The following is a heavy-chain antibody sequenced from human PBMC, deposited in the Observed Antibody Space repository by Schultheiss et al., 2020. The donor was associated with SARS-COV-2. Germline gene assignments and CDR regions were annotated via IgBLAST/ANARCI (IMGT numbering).Heavy chain of an antibody. CDR1: GFTFSSYG. V-gene: IGHV3-33*06. D-gene: IGHD3-16*02. CDR3: AKDRGNDYVWGIYRTT. Sequence: GGSLRLSCAASGFTFSSYGMHWVRQAPGKGLEWVAVIWYDGSNKYYADSVKGRFTISRDNSKNTLYLQMNSLRAEDTAVYYCAKDRGNDYVWGIYRTTWGQGTMVTVS. J-gene: IGHJ3*01. CDR2: IWYDGSNK.